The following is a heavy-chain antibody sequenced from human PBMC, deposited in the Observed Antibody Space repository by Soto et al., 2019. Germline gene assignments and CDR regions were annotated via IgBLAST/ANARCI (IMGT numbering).Heavy chain of an antibody. CDR2: IYYIGST. CDR1: GGSIISGDYY. D-gene: IGHD2-21*02. V-gene: IGHV4-30-4*08. J-gene: IGHJ5*02. CDR3: ARAMVVTQNWFDP. Sequence: SETLSLTCTVSGGSIISGDYYWSWIRQPPGKGLEWIGYIYYIGSTYYNPSLRSRVTISVDTSRNQFSLKLSSVTAADTAVYYCARAMVVTQNWFDPWGQGTLVTVSS.